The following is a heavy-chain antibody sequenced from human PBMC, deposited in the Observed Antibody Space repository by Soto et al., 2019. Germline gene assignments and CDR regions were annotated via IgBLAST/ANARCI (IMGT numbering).Heavy chain of an antibody. CDR2: ISSSSSYI. D-gene: IGHD5-12*01. Sequence: GESLKISCAASGFTFSSYSMNWVRQAPGKGLEWVSSISSSSSYIYYADSVKGRFTISRDNAKNSLYLQMNSLRAEDTAVYYCARLAFYSGYDHYYYYYGMDVWGQGTTVTVSS. CDR1: GFTFSSYS. V-gene: IGHV3-21*01. J-gene: IGHJ6*02. CDR3: ARLAFYSGYDHYYYYYGMDV.